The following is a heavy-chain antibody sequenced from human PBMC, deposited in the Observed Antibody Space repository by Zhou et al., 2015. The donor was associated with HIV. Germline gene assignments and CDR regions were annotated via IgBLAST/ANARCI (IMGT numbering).Heavy chain of an antibody. J-gene: IGHJ6*02. CDR1: GYTFTGYY. D-gene: IGHD2-21*02. V-gene: IGHV1-2*02. Sequence: QVQLVQSGAEVKKPGASVKVSCKASGYTFTGYYMHWVRQAPGQGLEWMGWINPNSGGTNYAQKFQGRVTMTRDTSISTAYMELSRLRSDDTAVYYCARDRVVVTAIFPKPGSQQALLGMDVVGPRDHGHRLL. CDR2: INPNSGGT. CDR3: ARDRVVVTAIFPKPGSQQALLGMDV.